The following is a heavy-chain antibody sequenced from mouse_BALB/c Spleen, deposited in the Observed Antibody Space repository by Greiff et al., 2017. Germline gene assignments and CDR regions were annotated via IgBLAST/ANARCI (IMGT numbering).Heavy chain of an antibody. D-gene: IGHD3-1*01. CDR1: GFSLTSYG. Sequence: QVQLKQSGPDLVAPSQSLSITCTVSGFSLTSYGVHWVRQPPGKGLEWLVVIWSDGSTTYNSALKSRLSISKDNSKSQVFLKMNSLQTDDTAMYYSARQGARACYAMDYWGQGTSVTVSS. J-gene: IGHJ4*01. CDR2: IWSDGST. CDR3: ARQGARACYAMDY. V-gene: IGHV2-6-2*01.